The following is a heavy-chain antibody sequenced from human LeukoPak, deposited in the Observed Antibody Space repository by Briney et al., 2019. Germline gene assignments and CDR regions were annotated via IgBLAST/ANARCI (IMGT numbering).Heavy chain of an antibody. Sequence: SETLSLTCTVSGYSINSGYYWGWIRQPPGKGLEWIGNIYHSGNTYYNPSLKSRVTISVDTPKNQFSLMLSSVTAADTAVYYCAREPAGYSSGWSWGYFDYWGQGTLVTVSS. D-gene: IGHD6-19*01. J-gene: IGHJ4*02. CDR3: AREPAGYSSGWSWGYFDY. V-gene: IGHV4-38-2*02. CDR2: IYHSGNT. CDR1: GYSINSGYY.